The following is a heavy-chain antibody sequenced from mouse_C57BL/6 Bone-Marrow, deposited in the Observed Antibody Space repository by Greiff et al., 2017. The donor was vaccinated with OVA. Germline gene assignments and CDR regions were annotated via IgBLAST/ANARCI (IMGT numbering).Heavy chain of an antibody. V-gene: IGHV1-39*01. D-gene: IGHD1-1*01. Sequence: EVQLQQYGPELVKPGASVKISCKASGYSFTDYNMNWVKQSNGKSLEWIGVINPNYGTTSYNQKFKGKATLTVDQSSSTAYMQLNSLTSEDSAVYYCARWLITTVVATPYYAMDYWGQGTSVTVSS. CDR1: GYSFTDYN. CDR2: INPNYGTT. J-gene: IGHJ4*01. CDR3: ARWLITTVVATPYYAMDY.